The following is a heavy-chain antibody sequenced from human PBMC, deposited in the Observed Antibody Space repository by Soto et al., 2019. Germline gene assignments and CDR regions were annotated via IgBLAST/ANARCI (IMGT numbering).Heavy chain of an antibody. CDR1: GFSLSNARMG. CDR2: IFSNDEK. V-gene: IGHV2-26*01. J-gene: IGHJ4*02. Sequence: SGPTLVNPTETLTLTCTVSGFSLSNARMGVSWIRQPPGKALEWLAHIFSNDEKSYSTSLKSRLTISKDTSKSQVVLTMTNMDPVDTATYYCARIRRDYYYDSSGYSDYWGQGTLVTVS. D-gene: IGHD3-22*01. CDR3: ARIRRDYYYDSSGYSDY.